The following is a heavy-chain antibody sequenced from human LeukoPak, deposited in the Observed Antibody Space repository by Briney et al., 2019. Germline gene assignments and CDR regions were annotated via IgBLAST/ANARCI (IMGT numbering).Heavy chain of an antibody. V-gene: IGHV1-18*01. Sequence: GASVKVSCKASGYTFTSYGISWVRQAPGQGLEWMGWISAYNGNTNYAQKFQGRVTMTTDTSTSTAYMELSSLRSEDTAVYYCARVRRGVDIVAENAFDYWGQGTLVTVSS. CDR3: ARVRRGVDIVAENAFDY. CDR1: GYTFTSYG. J-gene: IGHJ4*02. CDR2: ISAYNGNT. D-gene: IGHD5-12*01.